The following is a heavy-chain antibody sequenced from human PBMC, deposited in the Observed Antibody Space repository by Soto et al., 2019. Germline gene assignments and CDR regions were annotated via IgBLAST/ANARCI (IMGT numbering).Heavy chain of an antibody. V-gene: IGHV3-23*01. J-gene: IGHJ4*02. CDR3: AKDPEVVVTAPDY. CDR2: ISGSGGST. Sequence: GGALRLSCAASGFTFSSYAMNWVRQAPGKGLEWVSAISGSGGSTYYVDSVKGRFTISRDNSRNTLYLQMNSLRAEDTAVYYCAKDPEVVVTAPDYWGQGTLVTVSS. D-gene: IGHD2-21*02. CDR1: GFTFSSYA.